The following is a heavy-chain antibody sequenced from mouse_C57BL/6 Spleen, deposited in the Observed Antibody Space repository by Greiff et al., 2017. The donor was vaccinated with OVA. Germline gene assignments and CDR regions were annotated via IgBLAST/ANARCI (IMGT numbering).Heavy chain of an antibody. D-gene: IGHD6-5*01. CDR2: ILPGSGST. CDR3: APSYAYAMDY. J-gene: IGHJ4*01. V-gene: IGHV1-9*01. Sequence: VQLQQSGAELMKPGASVKLSCKATGYTFTGYWIEWVKQRPGHGLEWIGEILPGSGSTNYHEKFKGKATFTADTSSNTAYMQLSSLTTEDSAIYYCAPSYAYAMDYWGQGTSVTVSS. CDR1: GYTFTGYW.